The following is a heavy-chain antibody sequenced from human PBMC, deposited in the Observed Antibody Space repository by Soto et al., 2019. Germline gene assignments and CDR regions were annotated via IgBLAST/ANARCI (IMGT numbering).Heavy chain of an antibody. Sequence: ETLSLTCSVSGASISGYYWAWIRQPPGKGLEWIGNIFYTGSTDYNPSLKSRVSMSLDTSKNHFSLKITSVTTADTAAYYCARVDWGSFDYCGQRSLVAVSS. V-gene: IGHV4-59*01. CDR3: ARVDWGSFDY. CDR1: GASISGYY. CDR2: IFYTGST. D-gene: IGHD3-9*01. J-gene: IGHJ4*02.